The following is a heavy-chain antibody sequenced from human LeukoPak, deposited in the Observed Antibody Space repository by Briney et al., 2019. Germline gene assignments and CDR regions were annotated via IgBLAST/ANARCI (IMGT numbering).Heavy chain of an antibody. CDR2: ISTYNGNT. V-gene: IGHV1-18*03. CDR1: GGTFSSYA. J-gene: IGHJ4*02. CDR3: AIRDGHTDH. Sequence: ASVKVSCKASGGTFSSYAISWVRQAPGQGLEWMGGISTYNGNTNYAQKLQGRVTMTTDTSASTAYMELSSLRSEDMAIYYCAIRDGHTDHWGQGTLVTVSS. D-gene: IGHD5-24*01.